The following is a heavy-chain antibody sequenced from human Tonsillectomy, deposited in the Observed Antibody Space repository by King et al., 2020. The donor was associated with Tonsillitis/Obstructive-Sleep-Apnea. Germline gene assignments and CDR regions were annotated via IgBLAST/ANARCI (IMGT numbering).Heavy chain of an antibody. CDR3: ARHPESGSGPYYFDY. CDR2: IYPGDSDT. CDR1: GHSFTSYW. D-gene: IGHD3-10*01. Sequence: QLVQSGAEVKKPGASLKISCQGSGHSFTSYWIGWVRQMPGKGLEWMGIIYPGDSDTRYSPSFQGQVTISADKSISTAYLQWSSLKASDTAMYYCARHPESGSGPYYFDYWGQGTLVTVSS. J-gene: IGHJ4*02. V-gene: IGHV5-51*01.